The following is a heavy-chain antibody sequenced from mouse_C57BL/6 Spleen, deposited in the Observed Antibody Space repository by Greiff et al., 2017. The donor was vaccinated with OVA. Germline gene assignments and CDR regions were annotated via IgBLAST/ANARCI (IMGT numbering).Heavy chain of an antibody. CDR1: GYSITSGYY. V-gene: IGHV3-6*01. CDR3: ARVSSGYPFDY. D-gene: IGHD3-2*02. CDR2: ISYDGSN. J-gene: IGHJ2*01. Sequence: ESGPGLVKPSQSLSLTCSVTGYSITSGYYWNWIRQFPGNKLEWMGYISYDGSNNYNPSLKNRISITRDTSKNQFFLKLNSVTTEDTATYYCARVSSGYPFDYWGQGTTLTVSS.